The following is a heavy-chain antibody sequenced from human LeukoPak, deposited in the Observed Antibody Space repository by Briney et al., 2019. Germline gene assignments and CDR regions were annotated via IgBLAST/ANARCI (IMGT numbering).Heavy chain of an antibody. CDR2: IIPIFGTA. D-gene: IGHD2-15*01. CDR3: ARLKDLTLYYFDY. CDR1: GGTFSSYA. Sequence: ASVKVSCKASGGTFSSYAISWVRQAPGQGLEWMGGIIPIFGTANYAQKFQGRVTITADKSTSTAYMELSSLRSEDMAVYYCARLKDLTLYYFDYWGQGTLVTVSS. V-gene: IGHV1-69*06. J-gene: IGHJ4*02.